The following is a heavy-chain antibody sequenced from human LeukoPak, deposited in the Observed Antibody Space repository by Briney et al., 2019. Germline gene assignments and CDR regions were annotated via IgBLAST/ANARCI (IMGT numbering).Heavy chain of an antibody. V-gene: IGHV4-30-4*01. D-gene: IGHD6-25*01. CDR1: GGSISSGDYY. CDR2: IYYSGST. CDR3: ARGAATSLVDYFDY. Sequence: PSETLSLTCTVSGGSISSGDYYWSWIRQPPGKGLEWIGYIYYSGSTYYNPSLKSRVTISVDTSKNQFSLKLSSVTAADTAVYYCARGAATSLVDYFDYWGQGTLVTVSS. J-gene: IGHJ4*02.